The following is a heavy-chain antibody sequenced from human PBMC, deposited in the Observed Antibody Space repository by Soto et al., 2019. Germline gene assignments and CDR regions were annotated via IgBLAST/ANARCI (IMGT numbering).Heavy chain of an antibody. CDR2: IRSKANSYAT. V-gene: IGHV3-73*01. CDR1: GFTFSGSA. D-gene: IGHD6-19*01. J-gene: IGHJ6*02. CDR3: TRPVAGTNYYYYYGMDV. Sequence: GGSLRLSCAASGFTFSGSAMHWVRQASGKGLEWVGRIRSKANSYATAYAASVKGRFTISRDDSKNTAYLQMNSLKTEDTAVYYCTRPVAGTNYYYYYGMDVWGQGTTVTVSS.